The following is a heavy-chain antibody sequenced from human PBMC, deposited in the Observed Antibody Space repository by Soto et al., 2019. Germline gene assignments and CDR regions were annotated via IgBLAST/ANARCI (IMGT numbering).Heavy chain of an antibody. D-gene: IGHD1-1*01. CDR3: ARYNSYGFDL. Sequence: QVQLQESGPGLVKPSETLSLTCTVSRGSIGSYYWSWIRQPPGKGLEWIGYIYYTGSTNYNPSFKSRVTISVDTSKNQFSLKLTSVTAADTAVYYCARYNSYGFDLWGRGTMVTVSS. CDR2: IYYTGST. CDR1: RGSIGSYY. J-gene: IGHJ3*01. V-gene: IGHV4-59*01.